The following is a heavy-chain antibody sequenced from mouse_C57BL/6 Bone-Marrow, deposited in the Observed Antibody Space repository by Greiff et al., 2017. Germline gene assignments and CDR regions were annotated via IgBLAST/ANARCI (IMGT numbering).Heavy chain of an antibody. Sequence: QVQLQQPGAELVMPGASVKLSCKASGYTFTSYWMHWVKQRPGQGLEWIGEIDPSDNYTNYNQKFKGKSTLTVDKSSSTAYMQLSSLTSEDSAVYYCAREETGTNFDYWGQGTTLTVSS. V-gene: IGHV1-69*01. D-gene: IGHD4-1*01. CDR3: AREETGTNFDY. CDR1: GYTFTSYW. CDR2: IDPSDNYT. J-gene: IGHJ2*01.